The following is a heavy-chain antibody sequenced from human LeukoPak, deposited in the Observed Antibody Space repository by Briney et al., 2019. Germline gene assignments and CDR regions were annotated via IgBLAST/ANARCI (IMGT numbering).Heavy chain of an antibody. CDR3: ARESEPHAAAPYFDY. CDR2: IIPIFGTA. D-gene: IGHD2-2*01. Sequence: SVKVSCKASGYTFTSYGISWVRQAPGQGLEWMGGIIPIFGTANYAQKFQGRVTITADESTSTAYMELSSLRSEDTAVYYCARESEPHAAAPYFDYWGQGTLVTVSS. V-gene: IGHV1-69*13. CDR1: GYTFTSYG. J-gene: IGHJ4*02.